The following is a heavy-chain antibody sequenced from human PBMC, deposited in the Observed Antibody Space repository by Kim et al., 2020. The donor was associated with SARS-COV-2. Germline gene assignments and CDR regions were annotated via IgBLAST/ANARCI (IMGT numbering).Heavy chain of an antibody. CDR2: ISGSGGST. D-gene: IGHD2-15*01. CDR1: GFTFSSYA. J-gene: IGHJ4*02. Sequence: GGSLRLSCAASGFTFSSYAMSWVRQAPGKGLEWVSAISGSGGSTYYADSVKGRFTISRDNSKNTLYLQMNSLRAEDTAVYYCAKVNIVVVKQPHFDYWGQGTLVTVSS. V-gene: IGHV3-23*01. CDR3: AKVNIVVVKQPHFDY.